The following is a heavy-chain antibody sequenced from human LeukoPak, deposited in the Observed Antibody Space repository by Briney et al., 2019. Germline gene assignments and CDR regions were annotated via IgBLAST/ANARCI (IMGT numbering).Heavy chain of an antibody. CDR1: DASFSGYY. V-gene: IGHV4-34*01. CDR2: IHPSGSP. D-gene: IGHD3-10*01. Sequence: SETLSLTCAIYDASFSGYYWGWIRQPPGKGLEWIGEIHPSGSPSYNPSLESRTIISVDASKNQFSLILNSVTAADTALYFCSRGGDASKAGKYWGQGALVTVSS. CDR3: SRGGDASKAGKY. J-gene: IGHJ4*02.